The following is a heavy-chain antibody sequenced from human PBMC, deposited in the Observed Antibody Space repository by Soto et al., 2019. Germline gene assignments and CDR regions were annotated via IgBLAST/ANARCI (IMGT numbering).Heavy chain of an antibody. D-gene: IGHD2-2*03. J-gene: IGHJ5*02. Sequence: GESLKISCAASGFTFSSYSMNWVRQAPGKGLEWVSSISSSSSYIYYADSVKGRFTISRDNAKNSPYLQMNSLRAEDTAVYYRARDAGYCSSTSCLNWFDPWGQGTLVTVSS. CDR2: ISSSSSYI. V-gene: IGHV3-21*01. CDR3: ARDAGYCSSTSCLNWFDP. CDR1: GFTFSSYS.